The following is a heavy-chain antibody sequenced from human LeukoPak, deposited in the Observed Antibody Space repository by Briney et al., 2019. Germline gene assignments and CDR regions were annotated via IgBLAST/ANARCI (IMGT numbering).Heavy chain of an antibody. CDR2: FYSGST. CDR1: GTYINTYY. J-gene: IGHJ5*02. CDR3: ARDLYVVT. D-gene: IGHD5/OR15-5a*01. Sequence: SETLSLTCSVSGTYINTYYWSWIRQPPGKGLEWIGYFYSGSTKYNPSLKSRVAISVDTSKNQFSLTLSSVTAADTAVYYCARDLYVVTWGQGTPVTVSS. V-gene: IGHV4-59*01.